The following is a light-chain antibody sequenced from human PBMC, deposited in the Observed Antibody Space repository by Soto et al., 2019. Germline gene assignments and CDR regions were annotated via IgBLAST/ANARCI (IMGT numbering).Light chain of an antibody. CDR2: AAS. CDR3: QQSYSPPRT. Sequence: DIQMTQSPSSLSASIGDRVTITCRASQSVRTHLNWYHQKPGKAPELLIYAASSLQAGVPSRFSGSGSGTDFTLTISSLHPEDFGDYYCQQSYSPPRTFGQATTLEIK. V-gene: IGKV1-39*01. J-gene: IGKJ2*01. CDR1: QSVRTH.